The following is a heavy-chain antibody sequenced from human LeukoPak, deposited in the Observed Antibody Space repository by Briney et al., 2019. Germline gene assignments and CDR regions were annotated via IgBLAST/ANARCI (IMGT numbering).Heavy chain of an antibody. J-gene: IGHJ1*01. CDR1: GFTFVDYA. CDR2: ISWSSGSI. V-gene: IGHV3-9*03. CDR3: AKAGGRAVAGLGFQH. Sequence: GGSLRLSCAASGFTFVDYAMHWVRQAPGKGLEWVSGISWSSGSIGYADSVKGRFTISRDNAKNSLYLQMNSLRAEDMALYYCAKAGGRAVAGLGFQHWGQGTLVTVSS. D-gene: IGHD6-19*01.